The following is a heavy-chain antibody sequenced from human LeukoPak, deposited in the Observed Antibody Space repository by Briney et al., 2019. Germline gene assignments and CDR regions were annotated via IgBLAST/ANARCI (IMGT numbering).Heavy chain of an antibody. Sequence: ASVKVSCKASGYTFTSYGIIWVRQAPGQGLEWMGWISAYNGNTNYAQKLQGRVTMTTDTSTSTAYMELRSLTSDATAVYYCARVDIVVVPAAKGPYYYYGMDVWGQGTTVTVSS. J-gene: IGHJ6*02. D-gene: IGHD2-2*03. V-gene: IGHV1-18*01. CDR3: ARVDIVVVPAAKGPYYYYGMDV. CDR2: ISAYNGNT. CDR1: GYTFTSYG.